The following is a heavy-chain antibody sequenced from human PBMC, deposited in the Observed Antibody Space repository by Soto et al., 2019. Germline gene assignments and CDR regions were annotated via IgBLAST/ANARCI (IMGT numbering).Heavy chain of an antibody. CDR2: TYSGGST. J-gene: IGHJ4*02. Sequence: EVQLVESGGGLIQPGGSLRLSCAASGFTVRSTYMSWVRHAPGKGLEWVSVTYSGGSTYYADSVKGRFTISRDNSKNTLYLQMNSLSAEDTAVYYCARSGYSYGPFDYWGQGALVTVSS. D-gene: IGHD5-18*01. V-gene: IGHV3-53*01. CDR3: ARSGYSYGPFDY. CDR1: GFTVRSTY.